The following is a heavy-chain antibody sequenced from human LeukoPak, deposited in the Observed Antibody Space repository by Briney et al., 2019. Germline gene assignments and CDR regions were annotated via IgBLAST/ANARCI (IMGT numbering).Heavy chain of an antibody. CDR2: IKWNSGSI. CDR1: GFTFDDYA. CDR3: AKDRRIAAAGKYGMDV. Sequence: PGGSLRLSCAASGFTFDDYAMHWVRQAPGKGLEWVSTIKWNSGSIAYADSVKGRFTISRDNAKNSLYLQMHSLRPEDTALYYCAKDRRIAAAGKYGMDVWGQGTSVTVSS. D-gene: IGHD6-13*01. V-gene: IGHV3-9*01. J-gene: IGHJ6*02.